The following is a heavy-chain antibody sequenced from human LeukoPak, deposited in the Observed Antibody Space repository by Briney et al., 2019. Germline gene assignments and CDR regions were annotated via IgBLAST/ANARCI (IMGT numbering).Heavy chain of an antibody. CDR3: AISIAARAGWFDP. V-gene: IGHV3-23*01. D-gene: IGHD6-6*01. CDR2: ISGSGGST. Sequence: GGSLRLSCAASGFTFSRYGMHWVRQAPGKGLEWVSAISGSGGSTYYADSVKGRFTISRDNSKNTLYLQMNSLRAEDTAVYYCAISIAARAGWFDPWGQGTLVTVSS. J-gene: IGHJ5*02. CDR1: GFTFSRYG.